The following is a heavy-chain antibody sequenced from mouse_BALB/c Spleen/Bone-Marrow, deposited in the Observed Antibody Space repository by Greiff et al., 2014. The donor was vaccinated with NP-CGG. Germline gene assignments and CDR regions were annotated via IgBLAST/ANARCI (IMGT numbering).Heavy chain of an antibody. J-gene: IGHJ1*01. CDR3: ARRYFDV. Sequence: DLVKPGASVKLSCKASGYTFTSYWINWIKQRPRQGLEWIGRIAPGSGSTYYNEMFKGTATLTVDTSSSTAYIQLSSLSSEDSAVYFCARRYFDVWGAGTTVTVSS. CDR1: GYTFTSYW. CDR2: IAPGSGST. V-gene: IGHV1S41*01.